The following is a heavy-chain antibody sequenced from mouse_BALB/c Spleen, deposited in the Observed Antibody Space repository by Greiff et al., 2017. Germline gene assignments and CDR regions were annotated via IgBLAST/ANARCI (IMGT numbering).Heavy chain of an antibody. CDR3: ARWDYGYAMDY. CDR2: ISYDGSN. Sequence: EVKLQQSGPGLVKPSQSLSLTCSVTGYSITSGYYWNWIRQFPGNKLEWMGYISYDGSNNYNPSLKNRISITRDTSKNQFFLKLNSVTTEDTATYYCARWDYGYAMDYWGQGTSVTVSS. D-gene: IGHD2-4*01. CDR1: GYSITSGYY. V-gene: IGHV3-6*02. J-gene: IGHJ4*01.